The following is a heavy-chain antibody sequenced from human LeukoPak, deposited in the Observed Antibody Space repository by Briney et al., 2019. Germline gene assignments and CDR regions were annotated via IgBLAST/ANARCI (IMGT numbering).Heavy chain of an antibody. D-gene: IGHD3-10*01. J-gene: IGHJ3*02. Sequence: SETLSLTCTVSGGSISSGSYYWSWIRQPAGKGLEWIGRIYTSGSTNYNPSLKSRVTISVDTSKNQFSLKLSSVTAADTAVYYCARDSYGSGIITSFTFDIWGQGTMVTVSS. V-gene: IGHV4-61*02. CDR1: GGSISSGSYY. CDR3: ARDSYGSGIITSFTFDI. CDR2: IYTSGST.